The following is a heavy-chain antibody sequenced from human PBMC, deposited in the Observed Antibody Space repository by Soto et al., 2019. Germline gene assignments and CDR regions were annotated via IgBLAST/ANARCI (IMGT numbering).Heavy chain of an antibody. CDR1: GGSISSGDYY. D-gene: IGHD2-21*02. Sequence: PSETLSLTCTVSGGSISSGDYYWSWIRQHPGKGLEWTGYIYYSGSTYYNPSLKSRVTISVDTSKNQFFLRLTSVTAADTAVYYCARLASPTVVVTYHVFDIWGHGTLVTVSS. CDR3: ARLASPTVVVTYHVFDI. CDR2: IYYSGST. V-gene: IGHV4-31*03. J-gene: IGHJ3*02.